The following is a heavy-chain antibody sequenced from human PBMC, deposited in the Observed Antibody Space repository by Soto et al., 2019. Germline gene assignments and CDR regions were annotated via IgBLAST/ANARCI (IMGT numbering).Heavy chain of an antibody. CDR3: ASPHLADYVGADGFDI. V-gene: IGHV1-69*02. Sequence: SVKVSCKASAYNFSRYTFTWVRQAPGQGLQWMGKIIPILGLANYAQNFQGKVTLTADKSTGTAYMELTSLTSEDTAVYYCASPHLADYVGADGFDIWGQGTMVTVSS. D-gene: IGHD4-17*01. J-gene: IGHJ3*02. CDR1: AYNFSRYT. CDR2: IIPILGLA.